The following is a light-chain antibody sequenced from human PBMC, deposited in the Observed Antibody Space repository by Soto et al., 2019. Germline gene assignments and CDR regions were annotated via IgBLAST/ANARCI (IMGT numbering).Light chain of an antibody. CDR1: QSVSSY. CDR2: GVS. V-gene: IGKV3-20*01. J-gene: IGKJ1*01. CDR3: QVYGSSSKT. Sequence: EIVLTHSPDTLSLSPGERAALSCRASQSVSSYLAWYQQKPGQAPRLLIYGVSTGATGIPDRFSGSGSGTDFTLTISRLEPEDFAVYFCQVYGSSSKTFGQGTKVDI.